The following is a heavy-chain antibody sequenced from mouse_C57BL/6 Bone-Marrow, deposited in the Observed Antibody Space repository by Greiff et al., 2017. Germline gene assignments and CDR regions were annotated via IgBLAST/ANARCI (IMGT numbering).Heavy chain of an antibody. V-gene: IGHV1-26*01. Sequence: VQLQQSGPELVKPGASVKISCKASGYTFTDYYMNWVKQSHGKSLEWIGDINPNNGGTSYNQKFKGKATLTVDKSSSTAYMELRSLTSEDSAVXYCARLGSYYYAMDYWGQGTSVTVSS. CDR3: ARLGSYYYAMDY. CDR1: GYTFTDYY. J-gene: IGHJ4*01. CDR2: INPNNGGT. D-gene: IGHD3-1*01.